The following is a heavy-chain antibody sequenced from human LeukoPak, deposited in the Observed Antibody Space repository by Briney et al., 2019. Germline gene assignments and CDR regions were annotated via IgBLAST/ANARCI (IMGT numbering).Heavy chain of an antibody. V-gene: IGHV1-18*01. CDR1: GHTFTMHD. D-gene: IGHD3-10*01. Sequence: ASVKVSCKASGHTFTMHDFSWVRQAPGQGLEWMGWISPYNGNTNYAQRLQGRVTMTTDTSTSTAYMELSSLRSEDTAVYYCAREVVHIKNMVREPPAGMDVWGQGTTVTVSS. CDR3: AREVVHIKNMVREPPAGMDV. CDR2: ISPYNGNT. J-gene: IGHJ6*02.